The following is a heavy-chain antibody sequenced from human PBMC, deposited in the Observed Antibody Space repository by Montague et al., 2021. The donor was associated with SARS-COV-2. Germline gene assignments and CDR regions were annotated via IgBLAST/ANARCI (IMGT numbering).Heavy chain of an antibody. CDR2: VEQDGSES. V-gene: IGHV3-7*01. Sequence: SLRLSCAASGFSFSSRGMSWVRQVPGKGLEWVATVEQDGSESHYVDSVKGRFTISRDNAKGSAYLQMSSLRVEDTAVYFCARDHYGSEDYWGQGILVTVSS. CDR3: ARDHYGSEDY. D-gene: IGHD3-10*01. J-gene: IGHJ4*02. CDR1: GFSFSSRG.